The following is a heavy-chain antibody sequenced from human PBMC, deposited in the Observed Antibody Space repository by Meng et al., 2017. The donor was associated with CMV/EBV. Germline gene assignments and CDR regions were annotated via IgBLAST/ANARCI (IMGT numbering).Heavy chain of an antibody. V-gene: IGHV2-5*02. J-gene: IGHJ4*02. CDR2: IYWDDDK. Sequence: QIPLKDSGPTLVKPNQTLTLTCTFSGFSLSTSGVGVGWICQPPGKALEWLALIYWDDDKRYSPSLKSRLTITKDTSKNQVVLTMTNMDPVDTATYYCARIAAAGRFDYWGQGTLVTVSS. CDR3: ARIAAAGRFDY. D-gene: IGHD6-13*01. CDR1: GFSLSTSGVG.